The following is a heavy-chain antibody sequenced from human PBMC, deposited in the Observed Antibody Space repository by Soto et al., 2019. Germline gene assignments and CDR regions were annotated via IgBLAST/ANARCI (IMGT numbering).Heavy chain of an antibody. CDR2: IYYSGST. J-gene: IGHJ5*02. Sequence: SETLSLTCTVSGGSVSSGSYYWSWIRQPPGKGLEWIGYIYYSGSTNYNPSLKSRVTISVDTSKNQFSLKLSSVTAADTAVYYCARVWSRGAHSPFGFGAFWFDPWGQGTLVTVSS. CDR3: ARVWSRGAHSPFGFGAFWFDP. CDR1: GGSVSSGSYY. V-gene: IGHV4-61*01. D-gene: IGHD3-3*01.